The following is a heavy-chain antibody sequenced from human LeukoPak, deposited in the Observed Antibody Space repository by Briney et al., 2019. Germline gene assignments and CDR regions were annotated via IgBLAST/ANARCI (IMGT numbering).Heavy chain of an antibody. CDR1: GGSFNGNY. CDR2: INHSGST. V-gene: IGHV4-34*01. Sequence: SETLSLTCAVYGGSFNGNYWSWIRQPPGKGLEWIGEINHSGSTNYNPSLKSRVTISVDTSKNQFSLKLSSVTAADTAVYYCARKMGIAAAGTYGYYYYMDVWGKGTTVTVSS. CDR3: ARKMGIAAAGTYGYYYYMDV. D-gene: IGHD6-13*01. J-gene: IGHJ6*03.